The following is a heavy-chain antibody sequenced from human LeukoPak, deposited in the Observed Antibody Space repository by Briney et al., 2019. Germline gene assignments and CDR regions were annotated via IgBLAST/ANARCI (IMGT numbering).Heavy chain of an antibody. D-gene: IGHD3-22*01. CDR3: AGSMDYYDSSGTNPNDY. V-gene: IGHV3-30-3*01. CDR1: GFTFSSYA. Sequence: GGSLRLSYAASGFTFSSYAMHWVRQAPGKGLEWVAVISHDGSNKYYADSVKGRFTISRDNSKNTLYLQMNSLRAEDTAVYYCAGSMDYYDSSGTNPNDYWGQGTLVTISS. CDR2: ISHDGSNK. J-gene: IGHJ4*02.